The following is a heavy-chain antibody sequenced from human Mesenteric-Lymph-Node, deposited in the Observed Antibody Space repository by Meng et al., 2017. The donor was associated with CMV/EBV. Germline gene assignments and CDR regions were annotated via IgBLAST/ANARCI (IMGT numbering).Heavy chain of an antibody. V-gene: IGHV1-18*01. Sequence: KASGYTFTNYGFTWVRQDPGQGLEWMGWISAYNGHTNYAQKFQGRVTMTTDTSTSTAYMDVRSLESDDTAVYYCARAGYGSGYTNFDYWGQGTLVTVSS. J-gene: IGHJ4*02. CDR2: ISAYNGHT. CDR3: ARAGYGSGYTNFDY. D-gene: IGHD3-10*01. CDR1: GYTFTNYG.